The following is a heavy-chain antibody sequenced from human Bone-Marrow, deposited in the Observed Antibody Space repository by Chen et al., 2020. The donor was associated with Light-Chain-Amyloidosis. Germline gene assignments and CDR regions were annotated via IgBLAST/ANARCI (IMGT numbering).Heavy chain of an antibody. CDR1: GYTFTAYY. V-gene: IGHV1-2*02. CDR3: ARDAASTRSKGCLGLLFYYYGMDV. J-gene: IGHJ6*02. Sequence: QVQLVQSGAEVRKPGASVKVSCKTSGYTFTAYYLHWVRQAPGEGLEWMGWINPDSGGTTFAQKFQGRVTVTRDTSISTAYMELTRLRSDDTAVYFCARDAASTRSKGCLGLLFYYYGMDVWGQGTTVTISS. D-gene: IGHD1-1*01. CDR2: INPDSGGT.